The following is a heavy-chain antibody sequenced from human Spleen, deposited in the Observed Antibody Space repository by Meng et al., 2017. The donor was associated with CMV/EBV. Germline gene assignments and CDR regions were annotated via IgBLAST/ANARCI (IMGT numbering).Heavy chain of an antibody. CDR3: ARGRVVRHYGMDV. CDR2: INPNSGGT. V-gene: IGHV1-2*02. D-gene: IGHD2-2*01. CDR1: GYTFTGYY. Sequence: ASVKVSCKASGYTFTGYYMHWVRQAPGQGLEWMGWINPNSGGTNYAQKFQGRVTITTDESTSTAYMELSSLRSEDTAVYYCARGRVVRHYGMDVWGQGTTVTVSS. J-gene: IGHJ6*02.